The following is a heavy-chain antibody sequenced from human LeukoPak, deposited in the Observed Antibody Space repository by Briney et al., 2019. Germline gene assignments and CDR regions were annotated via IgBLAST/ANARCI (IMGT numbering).Heavy chain of an antibody. V-gene: IGHV4-59*01. CDR1: GGSISSYY. J-gene: IGHJ6*03. D-gene: IGHD1-1*01. CDR2: IYYSGGT. CDR3: ARTTQYYYYMDV. Sequence: ASETLSLTCTVSGGSISSYYWSWIRQPPGKGLEWIGYIYYSGGTNYNPSLKSRVTISVDTSKNQFSLKLSSVTAADTAVYYCARTTQYYYYMDVWGKGTTVTVSS.